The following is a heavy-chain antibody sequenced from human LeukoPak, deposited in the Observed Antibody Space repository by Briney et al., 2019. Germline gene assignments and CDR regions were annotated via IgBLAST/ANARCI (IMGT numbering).Heavy chain of an antibody. CDR1: GYTLTGYY. J-gene: IGHJ4*02. V-gene: IGHV1-2*06. D-gene: IGHD3-3*01. CDR2: INPNSGGT. Sequence: ASVKVSGKASGYTLTGYYMHWVRQAPGQGLEWMGRINPNSGGTNYAQKFQGRVTMTRDTSISTAYMELSRLRSDDTAVYYCARGSTSMYYDFWSGYFSPDYWGQGTLVTVSS. CDR3: ARGSTSMYYDFWSGYFSPDY.